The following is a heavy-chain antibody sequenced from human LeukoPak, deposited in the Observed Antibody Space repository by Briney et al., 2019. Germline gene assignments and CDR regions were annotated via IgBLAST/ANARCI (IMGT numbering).Heavy chain of an antibody. J-gene: IGHJ3*01. CDR3: ARYSASVGHNDGFDF. CDR1: GFTFSGYA. D-gene: IGHD2-15*01. Sequence: GGSLRLSCAASGFTFSGYAMNWVRQAPGEGLEWVSYISSSSGSSSTISYIDSVMVRFTIYRDNAKNSLFLQMHRLRPEDTAVYYCARYSASVGHNDGFDFWGHGTMVTVSS. CDR2: ISSSSGSSSTI. V-gene: IGHV3-48*04.